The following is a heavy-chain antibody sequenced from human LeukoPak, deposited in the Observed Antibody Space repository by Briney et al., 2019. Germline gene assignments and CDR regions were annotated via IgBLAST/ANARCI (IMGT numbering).Heavy chain of an antibody. Sequence: GGSLRLSCAASGFTFSSYAMHWVRQAPGKGLEWVAVISYDGSNKYYADSVKGRFTISRDNAQNSLYLQMNSLRVEDTAVYYCARDPPGAHFDYWGQGTLVTVSS. CDR1: GFTFSSYA. CDR3: ARDPPGAHFDY. J-gene: IGHJ4*02. V-gene: IGHV3-30-3*01. D-gene: IGHD7-27*01. CDR2: ISYDGSNK.